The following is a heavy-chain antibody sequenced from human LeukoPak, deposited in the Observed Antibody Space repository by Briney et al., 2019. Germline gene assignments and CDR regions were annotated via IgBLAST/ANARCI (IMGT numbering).Heavy chain of an antibody. CDR1: GYTFTSYG. J-gene: IGHJ3*02. V-gene: IGHV1-18*01. CDR3: ARDFRVYGDYDHGAFDI. D-gene: IGHD4-17*01. CDR2: ISAYNGNT. Sequence: GASVKVSCKASGYTFTSYGISWVRQAPGQGLEWMGWISAYNGNTNYAQKLQDRVTMTTDTSTSTAYMELRSLRSDDTAVYYCARDFRVYGDYDHGAFDIWGQGTMVTASS.